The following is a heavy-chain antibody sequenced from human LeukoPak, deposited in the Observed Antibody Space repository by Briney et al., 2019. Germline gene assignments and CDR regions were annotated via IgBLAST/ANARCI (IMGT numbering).Heavy chain of an antibody. CDR3: ARDGPLYYDYVWGSYQVDY. D-gene: IGHD3-16*02. V-gene: IGHV3-13*01. CDR2: IGTAGDT. Sequence: GGSLRLSCAASGFTFSDYDMHWVRQATGKGLEWVSAIGTAGDTYYTGSVKGRFTISRENAKNSLYLQMNSLRAGDTAVYYCARDGPLYYDYVWGSYQVDYWGQGTLVTVSS. J-gene: IGHJ4*02. CDR1: GFTFSDYD.